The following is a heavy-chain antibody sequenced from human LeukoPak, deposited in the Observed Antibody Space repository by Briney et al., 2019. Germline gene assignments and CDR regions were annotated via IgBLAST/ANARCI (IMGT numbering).Heavy chain of an antibody. CDR3: ARDRSQSIAVAGIVDY. J-gene: IGHJ4*02. CDR2: ISSSGSTI. V-gene: IGHV3-48*03. D-gene: IGHD6-19*01. CDR1: GFTFSSYE. Sequence: GGSLRLSCAASGFTFSSYEMNWVRQAPGKGLEWVSYISSSGSTIYYADSVKGRFTISRDNAKNSLYLQMNSLRAEDTAVYYCARDRSQSIAVAGIVDYWGQGTLVTVSS.